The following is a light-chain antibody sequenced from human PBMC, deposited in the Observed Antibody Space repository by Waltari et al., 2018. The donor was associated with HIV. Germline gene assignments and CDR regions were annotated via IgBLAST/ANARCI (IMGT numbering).Light chain of an antibody. V-gene: IGLV1-51*01. Sequence: QSVLTQPPSVSAAPGQKVSISCSGSSSNIANNYVSWYKRLPGAGPKLLPYAFGGRPSGTPCRFSASNSGTSATLVITGVQTEDEGDYFCATWDHSLDGVVFGGGTTLSVL. CDR1: SSNIANNY. CDR2: AFG. J-gene: IGLJ3*02. CDR3: ATWDHSLDGVV.